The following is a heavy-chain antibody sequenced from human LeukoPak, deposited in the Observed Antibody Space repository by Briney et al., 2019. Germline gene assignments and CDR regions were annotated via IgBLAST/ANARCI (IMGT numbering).Heavy chain of an antibody. CDR3: AREWFGDLSNYYYYGMDV. CDR2: INPNSGGT. CDR1: GYTFTGYY. J-gene: IGHJ6*02. D-gene: IGHD3-10*01. Sequence: ASVKVSCKASGYTFTGYYMHWVRQAPGQGLEWMGRINPNSGGTNYAQKFQGWVTMTRDTSISTAYMELSRLRSDDTAVYYCAREWFGDLSNYYYYGMDVWGQGTLVTVSS. V-gene: IGHV1-2*04.